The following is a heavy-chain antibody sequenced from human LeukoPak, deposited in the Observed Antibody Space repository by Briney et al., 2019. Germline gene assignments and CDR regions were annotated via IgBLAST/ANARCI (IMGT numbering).Heavy chain of an antibody. V-gene: IGHV1-46*01. CDR3: ARGQEVHYYVWGSLHEY. Sequence: ASVKVSCKASGYTFISYYMHWVRQAPGQGLEWMGIINPSGGSTSYAQEFQGRVTMTRDTSTSTVYMELSSLRSEDTAVYYCARGQEVHYYVWGSLHEYWGQGTLVTVSS. D-gene: IGHD3-16*01. CDR2: INPSGGST. CDR1: GYTFISYY. J-gene: IGHJ4*02.